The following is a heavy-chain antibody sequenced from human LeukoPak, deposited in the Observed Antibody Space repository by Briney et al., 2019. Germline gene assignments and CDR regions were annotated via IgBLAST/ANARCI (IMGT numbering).Heavy chain of an antibody. CDR2: INTDGSST. D-gene: IGHD3-10*02. CDR1: GFTLSDYW. J-gene: IGHJ6*04. V-gene: IGHV3-74*01. Sequence: GGSLRLSCAASGFTLSDYWVHWVRQPPGKGLVWVSRINTDGSSTIYADSVKGRFTISRDNAKNSLYLQMNSLRAEDTAVYYCAELGITMIGGVWGKGTTVTISS. CDR3: AELGITMIGGV.